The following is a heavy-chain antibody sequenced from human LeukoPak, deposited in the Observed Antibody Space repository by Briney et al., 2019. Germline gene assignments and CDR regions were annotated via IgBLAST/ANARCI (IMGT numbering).Heavy chain of an antibody. CDR2: ISSSGSTI. J-gene: IGHJ4*02. CDR1: GFTFSDYY. CDR3: ARAGAYDYVWGSYLDY. Sequence: GGSLRFSCAASGFTFSDYYMSWIRQAPGKGLEWVSYISSSGSTIYYADSVKGRFTISRDNAKNSLYLQMNSLRAEDTAVYYCARAGAYDYVWGSYLDYWGQGTLVTVSS. V-gene: IGHV3-11*01. D-gene: IGHD3-16*02.